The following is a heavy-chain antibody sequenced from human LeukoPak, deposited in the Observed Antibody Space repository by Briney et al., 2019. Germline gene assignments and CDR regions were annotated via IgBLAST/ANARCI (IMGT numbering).Heavy chain of an antibody. CDR1: GYTFTSYA. CDR3: AREDLSFGGVIVNAFDI. Sequence: ASVKVSCKASGYTFTSYAMNWVRQAPGQGLEWMGWINTNTGNPTYALGFTGRFVFSLDTSVSTAYLQISSLKAEDTAVYYCAREDLSFGGVIVNAFDIWGQGTMVTVSS. CDR2: INTNTGNP. J-gene: IGHJ3*02. D-gene: IGHD3-16*02. V-gene: IGHV7-4-1*02.